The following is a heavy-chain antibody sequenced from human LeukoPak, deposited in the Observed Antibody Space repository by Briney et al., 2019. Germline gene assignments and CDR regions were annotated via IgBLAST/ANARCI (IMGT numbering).Heavy chain of an antibody. CDR2: IFSHGET. J-gene: IGHJ4*02. Sequence: TGGSLRLSCAASGFTVGNNYMNWVRQAPGKGREWVSLIFSHGETSYADSVKGRFTISRDNSKNTLYLQMNGLRVEDTAVYYCARDPPAVSINTYAWGQGTLVTVSS. V-gene: IGHV3-66*01. CDR1: GFTVGNNY. D-gene: IGHD2-8*01. CDR3: ARDPPAVSINTYA.